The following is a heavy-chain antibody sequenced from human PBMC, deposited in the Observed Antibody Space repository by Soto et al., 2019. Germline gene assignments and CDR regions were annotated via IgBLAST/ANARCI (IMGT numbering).Heavy chain of an antibody. CDR1: GYTFTGYY. Sequence: ASVKVSCKASGYTFTGYYMHWVRQAPGQGLEWMGWINAGNGNTKYSQKFQGRVTITRDTSASTAYMELSSLRSEDTAVYYCARDLYDDYVWGSYRSNYFDYWGQGTLVTVSS. CDR3: ARDLYDDYVWGSYRSNYFDY. D-gene: IGHD3-16*02. J-gene: IGHJ4*02. V-gene: IGHV1-3*01. CDR2: INAGNGNT.